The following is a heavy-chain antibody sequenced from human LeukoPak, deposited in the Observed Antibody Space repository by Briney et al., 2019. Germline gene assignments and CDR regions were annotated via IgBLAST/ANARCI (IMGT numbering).Heavy chain of an antibody. V-gene: IGHV3-30*03. CDR1: GFTFSSYG. D-gene: IGHD3-22*01. Sequence: GGSLRLSCAASGFTFSSYGMHWVRQAPGKGLEWVAVISYDGSNKYYADSVKGRFTISRDNSKNTLYLQMNSLRAEDTAVYYCATDLYYYDSSGYAYWGQGTLVTVSS. J-gene: IGHJ4*02. CDR2: ISYDGSNK. CDR3: ATDLYYYDSSGYAY.